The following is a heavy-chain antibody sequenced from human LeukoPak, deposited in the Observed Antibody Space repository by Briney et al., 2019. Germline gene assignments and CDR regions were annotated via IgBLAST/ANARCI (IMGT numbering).Heavy chain of an antibody. CDR3: ARSRSSSSGPFDY. CDR2: ISSSGSTI. J-gene: IGHJ4*02. D-gene: IGHD6-6*01. Sequence: GSLRLSCAASGFTFSDYYMSWIRQAPGKGLEWVSYISSSGSTIYYADSVKGRFTISRDNAKNSLYLQMNCLRAEDTAVYYCARSRSSSSGPFDYWGQGTLVTVSS. CDR1: GFTFSDYY. V-gene: IGHV3-11*04.